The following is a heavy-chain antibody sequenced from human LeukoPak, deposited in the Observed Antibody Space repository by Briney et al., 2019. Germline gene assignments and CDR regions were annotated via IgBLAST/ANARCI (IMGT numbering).Heavy chain of an antibody. CDR1: GFTFSSYW. J-gene: IGHJ4*02. CDR3: ARKQYDFWSGYHPFDY. CDR2: IKQDGSEK. Sequence: GGSLRLSCAASGFTFSSYWMSWVRQAPGKGLEWVANIKQDGSEKYYVDSVKGRFTISRDNAKNSLYLQMNSLRAEDTAVYYCARKQYDFWSGYHPFDYWGQGTLVTVSS. D-gene: IGHD3-3*01. V-gene: IGHV3-7*01.